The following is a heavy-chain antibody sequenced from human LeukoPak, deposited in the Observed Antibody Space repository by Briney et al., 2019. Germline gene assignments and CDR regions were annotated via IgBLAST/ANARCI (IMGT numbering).Heavy chain of an antibody. J-gene: IGHJ3*02. CDR1: GFTFSSYE. CDR2: ISSSGSTI. Sequence: GGSLRLSCAASGFTFSSYEMNWVRQAPGKGLEWVSYISSSGSTIYYADSVKGRFTISRDNAKNSLYLLMNSLRAEDTAVYYCACIILGYAAFDIWGQGTMVTVSS. V-gene: IGHV3-48*03. CDR3: ACIILGYAAFDI. D-gene: IGHD3-16*01.